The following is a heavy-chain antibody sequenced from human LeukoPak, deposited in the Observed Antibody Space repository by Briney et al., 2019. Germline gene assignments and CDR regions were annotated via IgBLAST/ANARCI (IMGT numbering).Heavy chain of an antibody. CDR1: GFTFSSYS. J-gene: IGHJ4*02. Sequence: PGGSLRLSCAASGFTFSSYSMNWVRQAPGKGLEWVSSISSSSSYIYYADSVKGRFTISRDNSKNTLYLQMNSLRAEDTAVYYCARDHPTYYDSSGYYYLRPPYRPPFDYWGQGTLVTVSS. V-gene: IGHV3-21*01. CDR3: ARDHPTYYDSSGYYYLRPPYRPPFDY. D-gene: IGHD3-22*01. CDR2: ISSSSSYI.